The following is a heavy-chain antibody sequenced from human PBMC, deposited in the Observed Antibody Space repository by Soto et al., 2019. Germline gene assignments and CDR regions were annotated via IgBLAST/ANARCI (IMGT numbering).Heavy chain of an antibody. D-gene: IGHD3-3*01. CDR1: GFTFSSYA. J-gene: IGHJ4*02. CDR2: ISGSGGST. CDR3: AKDPVITYYDFSRSLDY. V-gene: IGHV3-23*01. Sequence: GGSLRLSCAASGFTFSSYAMSWVRQAPGKGLEWVSAISGSGGSTYYADSVKGRFTISRDNSKNTLYLQMNSLRAEDTAVYYCAKDPVITYYDFSRSLDYWGQGTLVTVSS.